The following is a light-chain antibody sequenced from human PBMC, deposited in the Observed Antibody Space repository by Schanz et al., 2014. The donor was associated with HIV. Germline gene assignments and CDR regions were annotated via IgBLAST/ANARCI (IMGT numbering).Light chain of an antibody. CDR2: DVT. J-gene: IGLJ2*01. CDR3: SSYAGSIL. Sequence: QSALTQPASVSGSPGQSITISCTGDSSDVGGYDYVSWYQQHPGKAPKLIIYDVTDRPSGISSRFSGSKSGNTASLTVSGLQAEDEADYYCSSYAGSILFGGGTKLTVL. CDR1: SSDVGGYDY. V-gene: IGLV2-14*03.